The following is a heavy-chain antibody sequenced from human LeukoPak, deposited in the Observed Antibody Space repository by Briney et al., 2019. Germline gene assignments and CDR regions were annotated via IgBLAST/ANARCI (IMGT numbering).Heavy chain of an antibody. J-gene: IGHJ4*02. Sequence: GGSLRLSCAASGFTFSSYAMSWVRQAPGKGLERVSAISGSGGSTYYADSVKGRFTISRDNSKNTLYLQMNSLRAEDTAVYYCAKVPVYLYGSGSYYDYWGQGTLVTVSS. V-gene: IGHV3-23*01. CDR1: GFTFSSYA. CDR2: ISGSGGST. D-gene: IGHD3-10*01. CDR3: AKVPVYLYGSGSYYDY.